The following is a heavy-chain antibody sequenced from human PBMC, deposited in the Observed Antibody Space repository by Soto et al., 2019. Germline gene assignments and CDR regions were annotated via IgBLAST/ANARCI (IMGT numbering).Heavy chain of an antibody. CDR2: IYYSGST. CDR1: GGSISSDGYY. J-gene: IGHJ3*02. Sequence: PSETLSLTCTVSGGSISSDGYYWSWIRQHPGKGLEWIGYIYYSGSTYYNPSLKSRVTISVDTSKNQFSLKLSSVTAADTAVYFCSRSAYYYGSGSYYNRAFDIWGQGTMVTVSS. D-gene: IGHD3-10*01. V-gene: IGHV4-31*03. CDR3: SRSAYYYGSGSYYNRAFDI.